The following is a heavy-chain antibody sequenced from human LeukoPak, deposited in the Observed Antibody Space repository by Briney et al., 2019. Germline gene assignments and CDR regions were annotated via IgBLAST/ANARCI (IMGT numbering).Heavy chain of an antibody. CDR2: IRSKAYGGTT. V-gene: IGHV3-49*04. D-gene: IGHD1-14*01. Sequence: PGGSLRLSCTASGFTFGDYAMSWVRQAPGKGLEWVGFIRSKAYGGTTEYAASVKGRFTISRDDSKSIAYLQMNSLKTEDTAVYYCTSPEDYYGMGVWGQGTTVTVSS. CDR3: TSPEDYYGMGV. J-gene: IGHJ6*02. CDR1: GFTFGDYA.